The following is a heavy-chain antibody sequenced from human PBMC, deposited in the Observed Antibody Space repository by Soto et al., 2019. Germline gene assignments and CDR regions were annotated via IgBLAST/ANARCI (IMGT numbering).Heavy chain of an antibody. CDR1: GYTFTSYA. Sequence: ASVKVSCKASGYTFTSYAMHWVRQAPGQRLEWMGWINAGNGNTKYSQKFQGRVTITRDTSASTAYMELSSLRSEDTAVYYCERDAMYGPENYGMDVWGQGTTVTVSS. CDR3: ERDAMYGPENYGMDV. CDR2: INAGNGNT. D-gene: IGHD2-8*01. V-gene: IGHV1-3*01. J-gene: IGHJ6*02.